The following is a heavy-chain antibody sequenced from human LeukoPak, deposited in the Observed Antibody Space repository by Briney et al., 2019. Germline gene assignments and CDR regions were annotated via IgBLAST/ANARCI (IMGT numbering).Heavy chain of an antibody. J-gene: IGHJ6*03. V-gene: IGHV1-18*01. D-gene: IGHD3-10*01. CDR1: GYTFTSYG. CDR3: ARDLNLRRLWFGESDYYYYYMDV. CDR2: ISAYNGNT. Sequence: GASVKVSCKASGYTFTSYGISWVRQAPGQGLEWMGWISAYNGNTNYAQKLQGRVTMTTDTSTSTAYMELRSLRSDDTDVYYCARDLNLRRLWFGESDYYYYYMDVWGKGTTVTVSS.